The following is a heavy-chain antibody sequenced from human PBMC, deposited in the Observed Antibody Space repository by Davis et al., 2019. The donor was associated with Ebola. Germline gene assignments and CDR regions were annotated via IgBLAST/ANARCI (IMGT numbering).Heavy chain of an antibody. Sequence: GESLKISCAASGFSFSSYWLSWVRQAPGKGLEWAANINQDGSDQQYVGSVKGRFTVSRDNAKNSLYLQLNSLRAEDTAMYYCSRLRRAEAENYWGQGTLVTVSS. CDR2: INQDGSDQ. V-gene: IGHV3-7*03. D-gene: IGHD1-14*01. J-gene: IGHJ4*02. CDR1: GFSFSSYW. CDR3: SRLRRAEAENY.